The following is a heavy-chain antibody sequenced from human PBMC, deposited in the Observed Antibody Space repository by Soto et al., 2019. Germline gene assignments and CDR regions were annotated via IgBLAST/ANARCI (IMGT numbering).Heavy chain of an antibody. V-gene: IGHV4-4*07. D-gene: IGHD6-13*01. CDR3: AKSSSRSSLSKYGLDV. CDR2: IYISGST. CDR1: GGSINSYY. Sequence: QVQLQESGPGLVKPSETLSLTCTVSGGSINSYYWYWIRQPAGKGLEWIGRIYISGSTNYNPSLKIRVTMSIDTSNNQFSLKVSSVTAEDTAVYYCAKSSSRSSLSKYGLDVWGQGTTVTVSS. J-gene: IGHJ6*02.